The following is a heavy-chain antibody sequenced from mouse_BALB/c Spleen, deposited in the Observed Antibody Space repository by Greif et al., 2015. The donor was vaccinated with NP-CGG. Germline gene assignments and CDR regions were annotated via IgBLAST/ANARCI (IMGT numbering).Heavy chain of an antibody. V-gene: IGHV1-9*01. CDR2: ILPGSGST. CDR3: ANYVYAMDY. CDR1: GYTFSSYW. Sequence: QVQLQQSGAELMKPGASVKISCKATGYTFSSYWIEWVKQRPGHGLEWIGEILPGSGSTNYNEKFKGKATFTADTSSNTAYMQLSSLTSEDSAVYYCANYVYAMDYWGQGTSVTVSS. J-gene: IGHJ4*01. D-gene: IGHD1-1*01.